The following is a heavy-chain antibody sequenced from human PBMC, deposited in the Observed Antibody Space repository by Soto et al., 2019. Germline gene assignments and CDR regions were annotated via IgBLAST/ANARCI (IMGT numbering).Heavy chain of an antibody. V-gene: IGHV4-30-4*01. CDR2: IYYSGST. CDR1: GGSISSGDYY. D-gene: IGHD2-8*01. Sequence: QVQLQESGPGLVKPSQTLSLTCTVSGGSISSGDYYWSWIRQPPGKGLEWIGYIYYSGSTYYNPSPQSRVTISVDTSKSQLSLKLSSVTAADTAVYYCAREGGGGYSPYCFDYWGQGTLVIVSS. J-gene: IGHJ4*02. CDR3: AREGGGGYSPYCFDY.